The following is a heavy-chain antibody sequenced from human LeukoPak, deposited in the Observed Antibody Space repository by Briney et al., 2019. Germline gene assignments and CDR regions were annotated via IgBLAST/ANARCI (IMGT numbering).Heavy chain of an antibody. Sequence: ASVKVSCKASGGTFSSYAISWVRQATGQGLEWMGWMNPNSGNTGYAQKFQGRVTMTRNTSISTVYMELSSLRSEDTAVYYCARGRRTAPVRYCSSTSCYWAEPDYGDYSLPDYWGQGTLVTVSS. CDR1: GGTFSSYA. D-gene: IGHD2-2*01. CDR2: MNPNSGNT. V-gene: IGHV1-8*02. CDR3: ARGRRTAPVRYCSSTSCYWAEPDYGDYSLPDY. J-gene: IGHJ4*02.